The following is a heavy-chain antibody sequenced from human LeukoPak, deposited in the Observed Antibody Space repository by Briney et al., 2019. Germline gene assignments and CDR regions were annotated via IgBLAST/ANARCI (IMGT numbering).Heavy chain of an antibody. CDR2: MNPNSGNT. D-gene: IGHD6-13*01. CDR1: GYTFTSYD. J-gene: IGHJ5*02. CDR3: ARGQYSSSWYGGWFDP. V-gene: IGHV1-8*03. Sequence: ASVKVSCKASGYTFTSYDINWVRQATGQGLEWMGWMNPNSGNTGYAQKFQGRVTITRNTSISTAYMELSSLRSEDTAVYYCARGQYSSSWYGGWFDPWGQGTLVTVSS.